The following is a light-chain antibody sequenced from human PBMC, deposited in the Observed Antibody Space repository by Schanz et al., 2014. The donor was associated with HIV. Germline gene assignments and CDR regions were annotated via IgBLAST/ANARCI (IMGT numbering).Light chain of an antibody. V-gene: IGLV2-14*03. Sequence: QSALTQPASVSGSPGQSITISCTGTSSDVGGYNYVSWHQQHPGKAPKLMIYDVSNRPSWVPDRFSGSKSGTSASLAITGLQAEDEADYYCQSYDSSLSGSVFGGGTQLTVL. CDR3: QSYDSSLSGSV. CDR1: SSDVGGYNY. CDR2: DVS. J-gene: IGLJ7*01.